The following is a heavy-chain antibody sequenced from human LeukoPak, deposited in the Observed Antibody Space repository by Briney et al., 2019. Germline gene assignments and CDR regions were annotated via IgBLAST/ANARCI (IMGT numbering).Heavy chain of an antibody. Sequence: GESLKISCKGSGYSFTSYWIGWVRQMPGKGLEWMGIIYPGDSDTRYSPSFQGQVTISADKSISTAYLQWSSLKASDTAMYYCARGPAVVTAIKGFFDYWGQGTLVTVSS. CDR1: GYSFTSYW. CDR2: IYPGDSDT. D-gene: IGHD2-21*02. CDR3: ARGPAVVTAIKGFFDY. V-gene: IGHV5-51*01. J-gene: IGHJ4*02.